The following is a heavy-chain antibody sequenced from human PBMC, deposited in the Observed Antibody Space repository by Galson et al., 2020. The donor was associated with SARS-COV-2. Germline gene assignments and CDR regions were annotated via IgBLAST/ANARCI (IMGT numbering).Heavy chain of an antibody. CDR3: ARAFGGVIAPHFDY. V-gene: IGHV4-31*03. CDR1: GGSISSGGYY. CDR2: IYYSGST. D-gene: IGHD3-16*02. J-gene: IGHJ4*02. Sequence: SETLSLTCTVSGGSISSGGYYWSWIRQHPGKGLEWIGYIYYSGSTYYNPSLKSRVTISVDTSKNQFSLKLSSVTAADTAVYYCARAFGGVIAPHFDYWGQGTLVTVSS.